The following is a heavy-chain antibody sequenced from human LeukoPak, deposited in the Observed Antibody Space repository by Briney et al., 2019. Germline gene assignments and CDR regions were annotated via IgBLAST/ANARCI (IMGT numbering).Heavy chain of an antibody. CDR2: ISSNGDST. V-gene: IGHV3-64*01. J-gene: IGHJ4*02. D-gene: IGHD6-13*01. CDR1: GFTFSRYA. CDR3: ARETAAAATACFDS. Sequence: GSLRLSCSASGFTFSRYAMHWVRQPPGKGLEYVSAISSNGDSTYYAKSVKGRFTISRDNSKDTLFLQMGSLRVEDMAVYYCARETAAAATACFDSWGQGALVTVSS.